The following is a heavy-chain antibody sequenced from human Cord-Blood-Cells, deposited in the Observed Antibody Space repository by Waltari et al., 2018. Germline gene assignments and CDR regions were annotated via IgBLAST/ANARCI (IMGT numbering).Heavy chain of an antibody. CDR1: GYTFTSYA. J-gene: IGHJ3*02. CDR3: ARARSSSYAFDI. Sequence: QVQLVQSGAEVKKPGASVKVSCKASGYTFTSYAMHWVRQAPGQRLEWMGWINAGNGNTKYSQKFQGRVTITRDTSASTAYMELSSLRSEDTAVYYCARARSSSYAFDIWGQGTMVTVSS. D-gene: IGHD6-6*01. CDR2: INAGNGNT. V-gene: IGHV1-3*01.